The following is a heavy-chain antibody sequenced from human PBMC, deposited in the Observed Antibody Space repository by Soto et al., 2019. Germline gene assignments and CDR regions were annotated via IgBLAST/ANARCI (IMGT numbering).Heavy chain of an antibody. CDR2: ISGSGGST. CDR1: GFTFSNYA. D-gene: IGHD3-10*01. Sequence: GGSLRLSCAASGFTFSNYAMSWVRQAPGKGLEWVSAISGSGGSTYYADSVKGRFTISRDNSKNTLYLQMNSLRAEDTAVYYCAKAMVRGALRDYGMDVWGQGTTVTVSS. J-gene: IGHJ6*02. CDR3: AKAMVRGALRDYGMDV. V-gene: IGHV3-23*01.